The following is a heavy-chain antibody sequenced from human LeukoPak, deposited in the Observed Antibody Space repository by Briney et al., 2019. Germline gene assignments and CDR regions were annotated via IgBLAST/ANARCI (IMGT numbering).Heavy chain of an antibody. CDR3: AAVAGTTFDY. D-gene: IGHD6-19*01. CDR2: IYYSGST. Sequence: PETLSLTCTVSGGSISSYYWSWIRQPPGKGLEWIGYIYYSGSTNYNPSLKSRVTISVDTSKNQFSLKLSSVTAADTAVYYCAAVAGTTFDYWGQGTLVTVSS. J-gene: IGHJ4*02. CDR1: GGSISSYY. V-gene: IGHV4-59*08.